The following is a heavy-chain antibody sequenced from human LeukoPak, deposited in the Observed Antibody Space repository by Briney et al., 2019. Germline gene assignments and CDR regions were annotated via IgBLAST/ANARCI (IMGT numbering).Heavy chain of an antibody. CDR1: GGSFSGYY. Sequence: SETLSLTCAVYGGSFSGYYWSWIRQPPGKGLEWIGEINHSGSTNYNPSLESRVTISVDTSKNHFSLKLTPVTAADTAVYYCARGDGDYFYYFNVWGRGTLVTVSS. CDR2: INHSGST. D-gene: IGHD4-17*01. J-gene: IGHJ2*01. V-gene: IGHV4-34*01. CDR3: ARGDGDYFYYFNV.